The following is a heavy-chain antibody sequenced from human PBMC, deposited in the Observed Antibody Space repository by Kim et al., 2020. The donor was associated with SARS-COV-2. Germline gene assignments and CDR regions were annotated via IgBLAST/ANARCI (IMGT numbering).Heavy chain of an antibody. CDR1: GYTFSNYY. CDR2: INPRGGAT. J-gene: IGHJ2*01. D-gene: IGHD2-2*01. CDR3: ARGGDIVVVPGALGGGCFDL. V-gene: IGHV1-46*01. Sequence: ASVKVSCKASGYTFSNYYIHWVRQAPGEGLEWMGLINPRGGATTYAENFQGRVTLTSDTFTTTVYMELSGLRFEDTAIYFCARGGDIVVVPGALGGGCFDLWGRGTLVTVSS.